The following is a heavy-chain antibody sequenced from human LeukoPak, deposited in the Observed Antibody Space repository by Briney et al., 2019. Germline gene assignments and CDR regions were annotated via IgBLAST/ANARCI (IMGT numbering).Heavy chain of an antibody. J-gene: IGHJ5*02. CDR2: IYSGGST. Sequence: GGSLRLSCAASGFTVSNNYMSWVRQAPGKGLEWVSVIYSGGSTYYADSVKGRFTISRDNSKNTLYLQMNSLRAEDTAVYYCARDSDTSDGYVSGWFDPWGQGTLVTVSS. CDR1: GFTVSNNY. CDR3: ARDSDTSDGYVSGWFDP. V-gene: IGHV3-53*01. D-gene: IGHD5-24*01.